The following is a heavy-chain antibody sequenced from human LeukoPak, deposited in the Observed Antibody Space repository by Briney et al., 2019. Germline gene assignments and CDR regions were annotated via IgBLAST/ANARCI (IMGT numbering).Heavy chain of an antibody. J-gene: IGHJ4*02. CDR2: IYSGGST. CDR1: GFTVSSNY. CDR3: AMSRYYYDSSGGDY. Sequence: GGSLRLSCAASGFTVSSNYMSWVRQAPGKGLEWVSVIYSGGSTYYADSVKGRFTISRDNSKNTLYLQMNSLRAEDTAVYYCAMSRYYYDSSGGDYWGQGTLVTVSS. D-gene: IGHD3-22*01. V-gene: IGHV3-66*01.